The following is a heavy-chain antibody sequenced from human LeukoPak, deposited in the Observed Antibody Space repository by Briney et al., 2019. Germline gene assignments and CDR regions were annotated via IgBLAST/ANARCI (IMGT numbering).Heavy chain of an antibody. V-gene: IGHV3-30*18. CDR1: GFTFSSYG. Sequence: GRSLRLSCAASGFTFSSYGMHWVRQAPGKGLEWVAVISYDGSNKYYADSVKGRFTISRDNSKNTLYLQMNSLRAEDTAVYYCAKDSIAAAGGVFDYWGQGTLVTVSS. D-gene: IGHD6-13*01. CDR2: ISYDGSNK. J-gene: IGHJ4*02. CDR3: AKDSIAAAGGVFDY.